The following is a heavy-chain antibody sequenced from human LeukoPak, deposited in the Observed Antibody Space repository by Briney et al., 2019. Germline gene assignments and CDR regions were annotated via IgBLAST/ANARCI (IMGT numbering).Heavy chain of an antibody. CDR3: ARHSGGSSSSPNWFDP. CDR1: GGSISSSNYY. CDR2: IYYSGST. V-gene: IGHV4-39*01. J-gene: IGHJ5*02. D-gene: IGHD6-6*01. Sequence: SETLSLTCPVSGGSISSSNYYWGWLRQPPGKGLEWIGSIYYSGSTYYSPSLKSRVTISVDTSKNQFSLKLSSVTAADTAVYYCARHSGGSSSSPNWFDPWGQGTLVTVSS.